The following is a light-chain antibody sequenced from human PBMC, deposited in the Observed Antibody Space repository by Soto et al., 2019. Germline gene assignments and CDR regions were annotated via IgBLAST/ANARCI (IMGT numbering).Light chain of an antibody. J-gene: IGKJ3*01. V-gene: IGKV1-9*01. CDR2: AAS. CDR1: QGISSY. Sequence: DLQLTQSPSFLSASVGDRVTITCRASQGISSYLAWYQQKPGKAPKLLIYAASTLQSGVPSRFSGSGSGTELNLQISSLQPEDFTTYNCQQLNSYPVTFGPGTKVDIK. CDR3: QQLNSYPVT.